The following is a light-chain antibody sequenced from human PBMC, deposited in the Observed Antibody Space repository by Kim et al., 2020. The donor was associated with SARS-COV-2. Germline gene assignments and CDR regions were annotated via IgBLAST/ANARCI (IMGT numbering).Light chain of an antibody. CDR1: QSVSSSY. V-gene: IGKV3-20*01. J-gene: IGKJ2*01. Sequence: EIGLTQSPGTLSLSPGERATLSCRASQSVSSSYLAWYQQKPGQAPRLLICGASSRATGIPDRFSGSGSGTDFTLTISRLEPEDFAVYFWQQYGSLYTFGQGTKPEI. CDR2: GAS. CDR3: QQYGSLYT.